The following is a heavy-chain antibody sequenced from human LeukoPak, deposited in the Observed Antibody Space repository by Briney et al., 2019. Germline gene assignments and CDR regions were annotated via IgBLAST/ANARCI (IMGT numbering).Heavy chain of an antibody. Sequence: GGSLRLSCAASGFTFSSYAMHWVRQAPGKGLEWVAVISYGGSNKYYADSVKGRFTISRDNSKNTLYLQMNSLRAEDTAVYYCARGGDYAEYDYWGQGTLVTVSS. CDR1: GFTFSSYA. V-gene: IGHV3-30-3*01. J-gene: IGHJ4*02. D-gene: IGHD4-17*01. CDR2: ISYGGSNK. CDR3: ARGGDYAEYDY.